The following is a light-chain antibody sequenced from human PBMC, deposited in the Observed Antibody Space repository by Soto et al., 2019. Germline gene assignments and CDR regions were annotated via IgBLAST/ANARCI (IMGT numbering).Light chain of an antibody. CDR2: EVS. Sequence: QSVLTQPASVSGSPGQSITISCTGTSSDVGGYNYVSWYQQHPGKAPKLMIYEVSNRPSGVSNRFSGSKSGNTASLTISGLQPEDEADYHCSSSTSSSTRVFGGGTKLTVL. V-gene: IGLV2-14*01. J-gene: IGLJ3*02. CDR1: SSDVGGYNY. CDR3: SSSTSSSTRV.